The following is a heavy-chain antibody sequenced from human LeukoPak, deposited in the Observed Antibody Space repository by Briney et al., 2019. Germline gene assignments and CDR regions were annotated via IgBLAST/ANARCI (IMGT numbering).Heavy chain of an antibody. CDR3: ARDSYYDILTGNIPFFDY. D-gene: IGHD3-9*01. CDR1: GYTFTSYY. CDR2: INPSGGST. J-gene: IGHJ4*02. V-gene: IGHV1-46*01. Sequence: ASVKVSCKATGYTFTSYYMHWVRQAPGQGLEWMGIINPSGGSTSYAQKFQSRITMTRDMSTSTVYMELSSLRSEDTAVYYCARDSYYDILTGNIPFFDYWGQGTLVTVSS.